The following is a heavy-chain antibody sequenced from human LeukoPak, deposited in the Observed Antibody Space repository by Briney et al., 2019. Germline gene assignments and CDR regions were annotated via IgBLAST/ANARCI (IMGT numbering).Heavy chain of an antibody. CDR1: GGSISSYY. V-gene: IGHV4-59*01. CDR2: IYYSGST. D-gene: IGHD4-17*01. CDR3: ARVLGPDAYGDRIYYYYYYYMDV. Sequence: NPSETLSLTCTVSGGSISSYYWSWIRQPPGKGLEWIGYIYYSGSTNYNPSLKSRVTISVDTSKNQFSLKLSSVTAADTAVYYCARVLGPDAYGDRIYYYYYYYMDVWGKGTTVTVSS. J-gene: IGHJ6*03.